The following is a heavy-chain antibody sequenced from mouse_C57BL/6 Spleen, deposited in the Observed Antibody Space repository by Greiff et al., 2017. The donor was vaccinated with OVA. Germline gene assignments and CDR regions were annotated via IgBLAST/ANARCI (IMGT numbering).Heavy chain of an antibody. D-gene: IGHD2-1*01. CDR2: INPSTGGT. Sequence: EVQLVESGPELVKPGASVKISCKASGYSFTGYYMNWVKQSPEKSLEWIGEINPSTGGTTYNQKFKAKATLTVDKSSSTAYMQLKSLTSEDSAVYYCARSLLNYAMDYWGQGTSVTVSS. V-gene: IGHV1-42*01. CDR1: GYSFTGYY. CDR3: ARSLLNYAMDY. J-gene: IGHJ4*01.